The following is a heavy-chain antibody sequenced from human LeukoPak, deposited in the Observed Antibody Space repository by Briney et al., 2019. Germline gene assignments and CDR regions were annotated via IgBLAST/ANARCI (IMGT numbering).Heavy chain of an antibody. CDR3: ARLSHKSCTNGVCHYFDF. Sequence: ASVKVSCKASGGTFSSYAISWVRQATGQGLEWMGWMNLDSGDTGYAQKFQGRVTMTRDISISTAYMELSSLRSEDTAVYYCARLSHKSCTNGVCHYFDFWGQGTLVTVSS. CDR1: GGTFSSYA. V-gene: IGHV1-8*02. CDR2: MNLDSGDT. J-gene: IGHJ4*02. D-gene: IGHD2-8*01.